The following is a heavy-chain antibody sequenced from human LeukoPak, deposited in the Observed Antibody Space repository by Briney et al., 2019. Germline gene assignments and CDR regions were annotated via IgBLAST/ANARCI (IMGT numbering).Heavy chain of an antibody. V-gene: IGHV4-59*01. Sequence: PSETLSLTCTVSGGSISSYYWSWIRQPPGKGLEWIGYIYYSGSTNYNPSLKSRVTISVDTSKNRFSLKLSSVTAADTAVYYCAREARGITDYWGQGTLVTVSS. CDR1: GGSISSYY. CDR3: AREARGITDY. J-gene: IGHJ4*02. D-gene: IGHD3-10*01. CDR2: IYYSGST.